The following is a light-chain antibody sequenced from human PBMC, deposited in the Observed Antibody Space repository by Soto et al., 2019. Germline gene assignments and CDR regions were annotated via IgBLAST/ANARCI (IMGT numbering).Light chain of an antibody. CDR2: KAS. CDR1: QSVSPW. V-gene: IGKV1-5*03. Sequence: DIQMTQSPSTLSASVGDRVTITCRASQSVSPWLAWYQQKLGKAPKLLIYKASSLQSGVSSRFSGSGSRTEFTLTISNLQPDDFATYYCQQYDSYPLTFGGGTKVEI. J-gene: IGKJ4*01. CDR3: QQYDSYPLT.